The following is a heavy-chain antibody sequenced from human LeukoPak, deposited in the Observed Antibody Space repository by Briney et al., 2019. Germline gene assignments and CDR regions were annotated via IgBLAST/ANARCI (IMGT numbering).Heavy chain of an antibody. J-gene: IGHJ4*02. V-gene: IGHV1-2*02. D-gene: IGHD2-15*01. Sequence: GASVKVSCKASGYTFTGYYMHWVRQALGQGLEWMGWINPNSGGTNYAQKFQGRVTMTRDTSISTAYMELSRLRSDDTAVYYCARDVSKFVVGPLGYWGQGTLVTVSS. CDR3: ARDVSKFVVGPLGY. CDR2: INPNSGGT. CDR1: GYTFTGYY.